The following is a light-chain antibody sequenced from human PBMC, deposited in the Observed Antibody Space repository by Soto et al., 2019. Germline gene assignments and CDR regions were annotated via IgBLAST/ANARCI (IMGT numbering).Light chain of an antibody. CDR3: QEGKSFPFT. CDR1: QDVSTW. J-gene: IGKJ3*01. CDR2: MAS. Sequence: DIQMTQSPSSVSASVGDRVTLTCRASQDVSTWLAWYQQKPGKPPKLLIYMASSLQIGVPSRFRGSGSGTDFTLTISRLQPEDVATYYCQEGKSFPFTFGPGTKVDIK. V-gene: IGKV1-12*01.